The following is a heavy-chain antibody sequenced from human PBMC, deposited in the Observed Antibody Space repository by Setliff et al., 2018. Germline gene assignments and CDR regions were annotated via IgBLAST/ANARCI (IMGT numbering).Heavy chain of an antibody. Sequence: PSETLSLTCTVSDDSFTSSRYYWGWIRQAPGSGLEWIGSISYSGTPYYNESVESRVTISIDTSRNQFSLELRSVTVADTATYYCVRPGGTTVVARHFDYWGSGILVTVSS. CDR2: ISYSGTP. J-gene: IGHJ4*01. CDR3: VRPGGTTVVARHFDY. D-gene: IGHD2-15*01. CDR1: DDSFTSSRYY. V-gene: IGHV4-39*01.